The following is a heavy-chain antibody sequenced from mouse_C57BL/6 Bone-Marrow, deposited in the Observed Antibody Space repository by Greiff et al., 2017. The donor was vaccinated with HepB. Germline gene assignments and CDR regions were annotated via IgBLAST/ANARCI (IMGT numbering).Heavy chain of an antibody. CDR2: IYPGDGDT. CDR1: GYAFSSSW. J-gene: IGHJ1*03. Sequence: QVQLQQSGPELVKPGASVKISCKASGYAFSSSWMNWVKQRPGKGLEWIGRIYPGDGDTNYNGKFKGKATLTADKSSSTAYMQLSSLTSEDSAVYFCARSELGRGDWYFDVWGTGTTVTVSS. CDR3: ARSELGRGDWYFDV. D-gene: IGHD4-1*01. V-gene: IGHV1-82*01.